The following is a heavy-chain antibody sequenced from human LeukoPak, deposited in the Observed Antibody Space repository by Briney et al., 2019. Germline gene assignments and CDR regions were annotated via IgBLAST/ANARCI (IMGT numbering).Heavy chain of an antibody. D-gene: IGHD4-17*01. CDR3: ARGPYGYGDSPPGFDF. Sequence: GGSLRLSCAASGFTVSSNYMSWVRQAPGKGLEWVSVFYSDGTTYYADSVKGRFTISRDNSKNTLYLQMNSLRADDTALYYCARGPYGYGDSPPGFDFWGQGTLVTVSS. CDR1: GFTVSSNY. J-gene: IGHJ4*02. CDR2: FYSDGTT. V-gene: IGHV3-53*01.